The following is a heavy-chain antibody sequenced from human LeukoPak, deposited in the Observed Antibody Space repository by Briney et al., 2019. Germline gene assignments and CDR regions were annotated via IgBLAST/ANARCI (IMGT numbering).Heavy chain of an antibody. CDR3: TREFSHYDDDWFDP. J-gene: IGHJ5*02. Sequence: SQTLSLTCAISGDSVSSNNAAWNWIRQSPSRGLEWLGRTYYRSKWYNDYAASLKSRITINPDTSKNQLSLQMYSVTPDDTAVYYCTREFSHYDDDWFDPWGQGTLVTVSS. CDR2: TYYRSKWYN. V-gene: IGHV6-1*01. D-gene: IGHD4-11*01. CDR1: GDSVSSNNAA.